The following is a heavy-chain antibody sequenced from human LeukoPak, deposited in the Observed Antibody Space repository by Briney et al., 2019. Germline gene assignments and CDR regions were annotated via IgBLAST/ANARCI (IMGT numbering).Heavy chain of an antibody. CDR1: GGSISSSSYY. Sequence: SEALSLTCTVSGGSISSSSYYWGWIRQPPGKGLEWIGSIYYSGSTYYNPSLKSRVTISVDTSKNQFSLKLSSVTAADTAVYYCARHETRWHIAVAGNWFDPWGQGTLVTVSS. CDR3: ARHETRWHIAVAGNWFDP. V-gene: IGHV4-39*01. J-gene: IGHJ5*02. D-gene: IGHD6-19*01. CDR2: IYYSGST.